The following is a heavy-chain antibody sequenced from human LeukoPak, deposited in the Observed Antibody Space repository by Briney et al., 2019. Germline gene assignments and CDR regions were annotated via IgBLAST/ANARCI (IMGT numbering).Heavy chain of an antibody. D-gene: IGHD3-10*01. Sequence: ASVKVSCKASGYTFTGYYMHWVRQAPGQGLEWMGWINPNSGGTNYAQKFQGRVTMTRDTSISTAYMELSRLRSDDTAVYHCARGRYYGSGSYSVWGQGTLVTVSS. J-gene: IGHJ4*02. CDR2: INPNSGGT. CDR1: GYTFTGYY. CDR3: ARGRYYGSGSYSV. V-gene: IGHV1-2*02.